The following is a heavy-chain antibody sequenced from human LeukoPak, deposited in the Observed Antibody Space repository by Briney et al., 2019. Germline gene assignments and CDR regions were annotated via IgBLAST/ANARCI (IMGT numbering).Heavy chain of an antibody. CDR1: GFIFSTYG. V-gene: IGHV3-23*01. D-gene: IGHD3-16*01. CDR3: AKDLHWGLDY. CDR2: IDGNGAKT. J-gene: IGHJ4*02. Sequence: GGSLRLSCVASGFIFSTYGMSWVRQAPGKGLEWLSAIDGNGAKTFYADSGKGRFTISRDNSKNTLYLQMNSLRGEDTALYYCAKDLHWGLDYWGQGALVTVSS.